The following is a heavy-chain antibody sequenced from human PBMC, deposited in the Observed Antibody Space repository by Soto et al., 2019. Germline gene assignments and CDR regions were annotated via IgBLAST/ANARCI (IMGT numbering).Heavy chain of an antibody. CDR2: ISWNSGSI. CDR3: AKGASSYCTNGVCYNRGYYYYMDV. V-gene: IGHV3-9*01. J-gene: IGHJ6*03. Sequence: GGSLRLSCAASGFTFDDNAMHWVRQAPGKGLEWVSGISWNSGSIGYADSVKGRFTISRDNAKNSLYLQMNSLRAEDTALYYCAKGASSYCTNGVCYNRGYYYYMDVWGKGTTVTVSS. CDR1: GFTFDDNA. D-gene: IGHD2-8*01.